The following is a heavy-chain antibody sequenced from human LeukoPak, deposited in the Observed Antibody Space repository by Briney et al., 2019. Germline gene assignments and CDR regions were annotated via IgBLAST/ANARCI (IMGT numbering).Heavy chain of an antibody. V-gene: IGHV3-53*01. CDR3: ARSGAAADDY. CDR1: GFTFTTYW. J-gene: IGHJ4*02. CDR2: IYSGGST. D-gene: IGHD6-13*01. Sequence: GGSLRLSCVGSGFTFTTYWMSWVRQAPGKGLEWVSVIYSGGSTYYADSVKGRFTISRDNSKNTLYLQMNSLRAEDTAVYYCARSGAAADDYWGQGTLVTVSS.